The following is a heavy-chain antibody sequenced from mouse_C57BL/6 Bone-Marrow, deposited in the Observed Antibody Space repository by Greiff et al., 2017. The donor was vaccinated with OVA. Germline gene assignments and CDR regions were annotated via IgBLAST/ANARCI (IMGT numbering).Heavy chain of an antibody. CDR2: IDPSDSYT. J-gene: IGHJ1*03. Sequence: QVQLQQSGAELVMPGASVKLSCKASGYTFTSYWMHWVKQRPGQGLEWIGEIDPSDSYTNYNQKFKGKSTLTVDKSSSTAYMQLSSLTSEDSAVYYCAREYYSNYDWYFDVWGTGTTVTVSS. V-gene: IGHV1-69*01. CDR3: AREYYSNYDWYFDV. CDR1: GYTFTSYW. D-gene: IGHD2-5*01.